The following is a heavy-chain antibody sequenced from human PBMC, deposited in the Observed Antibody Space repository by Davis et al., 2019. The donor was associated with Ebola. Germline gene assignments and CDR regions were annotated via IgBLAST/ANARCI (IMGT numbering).Heavy chain of an antibody. CDR3: ASLRRTITGMDDAFDI. J-gene: IGHJ3*02. CDR2: IFPGDSDT. Sequence: GESLKISCKASGYTFTKYWIGWVRQMPGKGLEWMGVIFPGDSDTRYSPSFQGQVTISAGKSIKTAFLQWSSLKASDTAMYYCASLRRTITGMDDAFDIWGQGTMVTVSS. D-gene: IGHD1-20*01. CDR1: GYTFTKYW. V-gene: IGHV5-51*01.